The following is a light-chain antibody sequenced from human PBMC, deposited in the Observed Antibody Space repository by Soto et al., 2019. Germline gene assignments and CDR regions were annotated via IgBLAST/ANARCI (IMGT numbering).Light chain of an antibody. J-gene: IGLJ2*01. CDR2: GNN. V-gene: IGLV1-40*01. CDR1: SSNIGATSD. Sequence: QSVLTQPPSVSGAPGQRVTISCTGSSSNIGATSDVHWYQQLPGAAPKLLIYGNNNRPSGVPARFSGSKSGTSASLAITGRQVEDEADYYCQSYDSTLRGLVAFGGGTKLTVL. CDR3: QSYDSTLRGLVA.